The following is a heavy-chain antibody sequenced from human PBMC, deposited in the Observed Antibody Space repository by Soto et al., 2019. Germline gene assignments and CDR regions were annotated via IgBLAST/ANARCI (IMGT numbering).Heavy chain of an antibody. CDR3: AAPGGYYDSSGYNDY. Sequence: GGSLRLSCAASGFTFSSFGMHWVRQAPGKGLEWVAVISYDGSNKYYADSVKGRFTISRDNSKNTLYLQISSLRAEDTAVYYCAAPGGYYDSSGYNDYWGQGTLVTVSS. D-gene: IGHD3-22*01. V-gene: IGHV3-30*03. CDR1: GFTFSSFG. CDR2: ISYDGSNK. J-gene: IGHJ4*02.